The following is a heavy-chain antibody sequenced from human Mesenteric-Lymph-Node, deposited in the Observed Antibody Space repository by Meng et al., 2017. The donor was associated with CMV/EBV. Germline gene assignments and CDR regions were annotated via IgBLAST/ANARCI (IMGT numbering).Heavy chain of an antibody. CDR3: ARDSYYCSGGRCYTGGWFGP. CDR1: GGTFSSYT. V-gene: IGHV1-69*04. J-gene: IGHJ5*02. Sequence: SVQVSCKASGGTFSSYTITWVRQAPGQGLEWMGRIVPIFGIVNYAQKFQDRVTITADKSTGTAYIELSSLRSADTAVYYCARDSYYCSGGRCYTGGWFGPWGQGTLVTVSS. D-gene: IGHD2-15*01. CDR2: IVPIFGIV.